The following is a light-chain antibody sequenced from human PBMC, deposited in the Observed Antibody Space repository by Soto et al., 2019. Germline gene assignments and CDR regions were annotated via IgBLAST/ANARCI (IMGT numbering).Light chain of an antibody. Sequence: DIQMTQSPSTLSSSVGDRVIITCRASQYINTWLAWYQQKPGRAPKLLIYSSSSLESGVPSRFSGSGSGSEFTLTISSLQSDDFATYSCQQYQGFPFTFGQGTK. CDR3: QQYQGFPFT. CDR2: SSS. V-gene: IGKV1-5*03. CDR1: QYINTW. J-gene: IGKJ2*01.